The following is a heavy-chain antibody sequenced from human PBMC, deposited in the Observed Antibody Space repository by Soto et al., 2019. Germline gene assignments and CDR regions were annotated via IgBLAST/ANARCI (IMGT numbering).Heavy chain of an antibody. V-gene: IGHV4-31*03. Sequence: QVQLRESGPGLVQPSQTLSLTCTVSGGSISSGGYYWTWIRQRPGKGLEWIGYIYYTGSAYYNPSLKTRLTLSIDTSRSQFSLKLSSVTTADTAVYYCARPYIGSSRCLDVCGQGTTVTVSS. CDR3: ARPYIGSSRCLDV. CDR2: IYYTGSA. J-gene: IGHJ6*02. CDR1: GGSISSGGYY. D-gene: IGHD6-6*01.